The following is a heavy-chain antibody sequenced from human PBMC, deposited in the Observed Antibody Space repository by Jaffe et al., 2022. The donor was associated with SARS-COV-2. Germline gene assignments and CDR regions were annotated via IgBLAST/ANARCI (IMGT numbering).Heavy chain of an antibody. V-gene: IGHV3-21*06. D-gene: IGHD2-21*02. CDR1: GFTFSSYS. Sequence: EVQLVESGGGLVKPGGSLRLSCAASGFTFSSYSMNWVRQTPGKGLEWVSTISSDSTYIYYADSVKGRFTISRDNAKNSLYLQMNSLRAEDTAVYYCARDTVVYCGGDCPYVWGRGTLVTVSS. J-gene: IGHJ4*02. CDR2: ISSDSTYI. CDR3: ARDTVVYCGGDCPYV.